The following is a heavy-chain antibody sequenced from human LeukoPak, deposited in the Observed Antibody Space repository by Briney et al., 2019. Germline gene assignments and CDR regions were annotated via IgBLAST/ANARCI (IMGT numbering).Heavy chain of an antibody. CDR3: AKVFPYYYDSSGYYLGDYFDY. CDR2: ISGSGGST. Sequence: GGSLRLSCAASGFTFSSYAMSWVRQAPGKGLEWVSAISGSGGSTYYADSVKGRFTISRDNSKNTLYLQMNSLRAEDTAVYYCAKVFPYYYDSSGYYLGDYFDYWGRGTLVTVSS. D-gene: IGHD3-22*01. J-gene: IGHJ4*02. CDR1: GFTFSSYA. V-gene: IGHV3-23*01.